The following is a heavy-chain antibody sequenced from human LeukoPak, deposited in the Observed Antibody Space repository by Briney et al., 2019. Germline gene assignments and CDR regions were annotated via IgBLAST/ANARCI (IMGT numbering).Heavy chain of an antibody. V-gene: IGHV4-59*08. CDR3: ARQGQYQLLPFDN. CDR2: IHYSGST. J-gene: IGHJ4*02. Sequence: SETLSLTCTVSSGSISTYYWSWIRQPPGKGLEWIGHIHYSGSTNYNPSLKSRVTISVDTSKNQFSLKLSSVTAADTAVYYCARQGQYQLLPFDNWGQGTLVTVSS. D-gene: IGHD2-2*01. CDR1: SGSISTYY.